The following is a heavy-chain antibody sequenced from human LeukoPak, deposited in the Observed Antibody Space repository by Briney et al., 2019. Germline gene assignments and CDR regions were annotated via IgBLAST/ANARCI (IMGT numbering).Heavy chain of an antibody. CDR2: ISSSSSTI. D-gene: IGHD6-13*01. J-gene: IGHJ6*03. CDR3: ARDRIAAAGRNYYYYMDV. Sequence: GGSLRLSCAASGFTFSSYSMNWVRQAPGKGLEWVSYISSSSSTIYYADSVKGRFTISRDNAKNSLYLQMNSLRAEDTAVYYCARDRIAAAGRNYYYYMDVWGKGTTVTVSS. V-gene: IGHV3-48*01. CDR1: GFTFSSYS.